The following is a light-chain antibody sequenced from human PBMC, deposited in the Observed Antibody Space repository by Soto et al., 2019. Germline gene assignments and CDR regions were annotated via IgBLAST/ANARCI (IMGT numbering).Light chain of an antibody. CDR1: SSNIGAGYD. V-gene: IGLV1-40*01. J-gene: IGLJ1*01. CDR3: QSYDSSLSAHNYV. CDR2: GNR. Sequence: QSALTQPPSVSGAPGQRVTISCTGSSSNIGAGYDVHWYQQLPGTAPKLLIYGNRTRPSGVPDRFSGSKSGTSASLAITGLQAEDEADYYCQSYDSSLSAHNYVFGTGTKVTVL.